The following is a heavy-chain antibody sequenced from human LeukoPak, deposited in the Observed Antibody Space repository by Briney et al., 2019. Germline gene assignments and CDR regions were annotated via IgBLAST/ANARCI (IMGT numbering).Heavy chain of an antibody. D-gene: IGHD3-3*01. CDR3: ARGSRGMEWLLYRRGFDY. J-gene: IGHJ4*02. CDR1: GGSISSYY. Sequence: SETLSLTCTVSGGSISSYYWSWIRQPPGKGLEWIGYIYYSGSTNYNPSLKSRVTISVDTSKNQFSLKLSSVTAADTAVYYCARGSRGMEWLLYRRGFDYWGQGTLVTVSS. CDR2: IYYSGST. V-gene: IGHV4-59*12.